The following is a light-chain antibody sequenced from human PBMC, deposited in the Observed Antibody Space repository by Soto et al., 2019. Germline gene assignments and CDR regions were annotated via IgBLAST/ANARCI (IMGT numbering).Light chain of an antibody. CDR3: SSFSSITREV. CDR1: SSDVGGYSY. V-gene: IGLV2-14*01. Sequence: QSALTQPASVSGSPGQSITISRTGTSSDVGGYSYVSWYQQHPGKTPKLMIYEVSNRPSGVSHRFSGSKSGNTASLTISGLQTEYEADYYCSSFSSITREVFGGGTKLTVL. CDR2: EVS. J-gene: IGLJ2*01.